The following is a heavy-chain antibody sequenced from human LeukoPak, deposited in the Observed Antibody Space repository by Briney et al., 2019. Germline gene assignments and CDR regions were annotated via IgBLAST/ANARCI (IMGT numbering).Heavy chain of an antibody. CDR3: ASDTSGSYPDY. D-gene: IGHD1-26*01. Sequence: PGGSLRLSCAASGFTFSSYSMNWVRQAPGKGLEWVSYICSSSSTIYYADSVKGRFTISRDNAKNSLYLQMNSLRAEDTAVYYCASDTSGSYPDYWGQGTLVTVSS. CDR2: ICSSSSTI. J-gene: IGHJ4*02. CDR1: GFTFSSYS. V-gene: IGHV3-48*01.